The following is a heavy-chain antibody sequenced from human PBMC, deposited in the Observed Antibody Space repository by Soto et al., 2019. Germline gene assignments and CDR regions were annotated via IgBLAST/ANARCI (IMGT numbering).Heavy chain of an antibody. J-gene: IGHJ4*02. CDR2: INAGNGNT. Sequence: ASVKVSCKASGYTFTSYAMHWVRQAPGQRLEWMGWINAGNGNTKYSQKFQGRGTITRDTSASTAYMELSSLRSEDTAVYYCARVFGGYDNHDYWGQGTLVTVSS. CDR3: ARVFGGYDNHDY. CDR1: GYTFTSYA. D-gene: IGHD5-12*01. V-gene: IGHV1-3*01.